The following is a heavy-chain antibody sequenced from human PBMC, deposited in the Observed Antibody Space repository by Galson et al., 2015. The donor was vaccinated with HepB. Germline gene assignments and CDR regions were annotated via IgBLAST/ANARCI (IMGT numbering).Heavy chain of an antibody. CDR3: ARLSPPRLGTAFDV. J-gene: IGHJ3*01. CDR1: GGSFSNYT. Sequence: SVKVSCKASGGSFSNYTISWVRQAPGQGLEWMGRITPLLGISNYAEKFQGRVTVTADKSTDTAYMELSSLRSDDPAIYYCARLSPPRLGTAFDVWGQGTVVTFSS. D-gene: IGHD7-27*01. CDR2: ITPLLGIS. V-gene: IGHV1-69*02.